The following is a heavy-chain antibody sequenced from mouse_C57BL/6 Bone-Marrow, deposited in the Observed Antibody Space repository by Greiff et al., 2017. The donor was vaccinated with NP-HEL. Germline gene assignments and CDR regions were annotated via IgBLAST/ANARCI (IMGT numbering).Heavy chain of an antibody. CDR3: ARHGVLFYDYLYYYAMDY. V-gene: IGHV5-15*04. J-gene: IGHJ4*01. CDR1: GFTFSDYG. D-gene: IGHD2-4*01. Sequence: EVKLVESGGGLVQPGGSLKLSCAASGFTFSDYGMAWVRQAPRKGPEWVAFISNLAYSIYSADTVTGRFTISRENAKNTLYLEMSSLRSEDTAMYYCARHGVLFYDYLYYYAMDYWGQGTSVTVSS. CDR2: ISNLAYSI.